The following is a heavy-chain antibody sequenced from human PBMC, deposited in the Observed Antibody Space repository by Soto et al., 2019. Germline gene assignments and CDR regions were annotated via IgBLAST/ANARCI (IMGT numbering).Heavy chain of an antibody. J-gene: IGHJ5*02. V-gene: IGHV4-59*01. CDR3: ARLQGVVVTAIPRWFDP. CDR1: GGSISSYY. Sequence: QVQLQESGPGLVKPSETLSLTCTVSGGSISSYYWSWIRQPPGKGLEWIGYIYYSGSTNYNPSLKSRVTISVDTSKNQFSLKLSSVTAADTAVYYCARLQGVVVTAIPRWFDPWGQGTLVTVSS. CDR2: IYYSGST. D-gene: IGHD2-21*02.